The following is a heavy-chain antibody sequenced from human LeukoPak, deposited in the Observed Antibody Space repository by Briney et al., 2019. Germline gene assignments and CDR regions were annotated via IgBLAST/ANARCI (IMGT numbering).Heavy chain of an antibody. CDR1: GYTFTGYY. CDR2: INPNSGGT. CDR3: ARVRGITIFGVVTGWFDP. J-gene: IGHJ5*02. V-gene: IGHV1-2*02. D-gene: IGHD3-3*01. Sequence: GASVKVSCKASGYTFTGYYMHWVRQAPGQGLEWMGWINPNSGGTNYAQKFQGRVTMTRDTSISTAYMELSRLRSDDTAVYYCARVRGITIFGVVTGWFDPWGQGTLVTVSS.